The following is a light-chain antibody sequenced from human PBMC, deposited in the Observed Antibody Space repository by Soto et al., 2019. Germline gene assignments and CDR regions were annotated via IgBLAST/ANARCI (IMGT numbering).Light chain of an antibody. J-gene: IGKJ1*01. Sequence: EIVMTQSPATLSVSPGERATLSCRASQSVSSNLAWYQQIPGQAPRLLIYGASTRATGIPARFSGSGSGTEFTLTISSLPSEDFAVYYCQQYNNWPRTFGQGTKVDIK. V-gene: IGKV3-15*01. CDR1: QSVSSN. CDR2: GAS. CDR3: QQYNNWPRT.